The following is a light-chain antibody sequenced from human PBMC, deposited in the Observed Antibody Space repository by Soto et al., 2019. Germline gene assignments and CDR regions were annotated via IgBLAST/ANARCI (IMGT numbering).Light chain of an antibody. CDR1: SRDVGAYNY. Sequence: QSALTQPASVSGSPGQSITISCTGTSRDVGAYNYVSWYQHHPGKAPKLLIYQVTYRPSGVSTRFSGSKSGNTASLTISGFQAEDEADYNCSSNTASFTYVVGTGTKLTVL. CDR3: SSNTASFTYV. J-gene: IGLJ1*01. CDR2: QVT. V-gene: IGLV2-14*01.